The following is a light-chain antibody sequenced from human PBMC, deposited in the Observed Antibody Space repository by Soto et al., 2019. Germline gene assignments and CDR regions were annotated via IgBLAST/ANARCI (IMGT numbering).Light chain of an antibody. CDR2: EVT. J-gene: IGLJ2*01. V-gene: IGLV2-8*01. CDR3: SSYAGSNKYAV. Sequence: QSALTQPPSASGSRGQSVTLSCSGTISDVGAYNFVSWYQQHPGKAPKLMIYEVTKRPSGVPDRFSGSKSGYTASLTVSGLQAEDEADYYCSSYAGSNKYAVFGGGTKLTVL. CDR1: ISDVGAYNF.